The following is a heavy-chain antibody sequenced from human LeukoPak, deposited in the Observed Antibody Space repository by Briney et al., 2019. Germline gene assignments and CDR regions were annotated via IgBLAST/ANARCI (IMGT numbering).Heavy chain of an antibody. D-gene: IGHD3-3*01. V-gene: IGHV3-23*01. Sequence: GGSLRLSCAASGFTFSSYAMSWVRQAPGKGLEWVSAISGSGGSTYYADSVKGRFTISRDNSKNTLYLQMNSLRAEDTAVYYCAKGELFLVWLSKPGWFDPWGQGTLVTVSS. CDR1: GFTFSSYA. CDR2: ISGSGGST. J-gene: IGHJ5*02. CDR3: AKGELFLVWLSKPGWFDP.